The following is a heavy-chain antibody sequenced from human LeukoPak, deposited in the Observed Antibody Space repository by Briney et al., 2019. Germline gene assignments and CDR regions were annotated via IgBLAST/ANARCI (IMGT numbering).Heavy chain of an antibody. V-gene: IGHV3-23*01. Sequence: GGSLRLSCAASGFTFSDHYLSWIRQAPGKGLEWVSAISGSGGSTYYADSVKGRFTISRDNSKNTLYMQMNSLRAEDTAVYYCAKDRGSSGSYVDYWGQGTLVTVSS. J-gene: IGHJ4*02. CDR3: AKDRGSSGSYVDY. CDR2: ISGSGGST. D-gene: IGHD5-12*01. CDR1: GFTFSDHY.